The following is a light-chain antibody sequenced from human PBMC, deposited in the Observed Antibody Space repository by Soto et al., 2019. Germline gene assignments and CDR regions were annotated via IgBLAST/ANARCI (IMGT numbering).Light chain of an antibody. CDR2: GAS. Sequence: DIQMTQSPSSLSASVGDRVTIACRASQSINSYLNWYQQKPGKPPKLLIYGASNLQGGVPSRFSGSGSGTDFTLSISRLQPEDFATYFCQQSYSTLFTFGQGTKLESK. CDR3: QQSYSTLFT. J-gene: IGKJ2*01. CDR1: QSINSY. V-gene: IGKV1-39*01.